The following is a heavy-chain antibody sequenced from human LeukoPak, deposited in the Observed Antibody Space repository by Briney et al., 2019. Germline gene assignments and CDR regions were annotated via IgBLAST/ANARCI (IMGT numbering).Heavy chain of an antibody. V-gene: IGHV3-23*01. CDR1: GFTFSSYG. J-gene: IGHJ4*02. CDR2: ISGSGGST. CDR3: ARDLLYYGSGSYPDY. Sequence: PGGTLRLSCAASGFTFSSYGMSWVRQAPGRGLEWVSAISGSGGSTYYADSVKGRFTISRDNSKNTLYLQMNSLRAEDTAVYYCARDLLYYGSGSYPDYWGQGTLVTVSS. D-gene: IGHD3-10*01.